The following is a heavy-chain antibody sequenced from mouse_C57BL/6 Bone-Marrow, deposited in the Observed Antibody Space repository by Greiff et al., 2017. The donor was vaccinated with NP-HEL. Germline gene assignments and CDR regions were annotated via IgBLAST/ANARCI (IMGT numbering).Heavy chain of an antibody. J-gene: IGHJ2*01. V-gene: IGHV1-59*01. CDR1: GYTFTSYW. Sequence: VQLQQSGAELVRPGTSVKLSCKASGYTFTSYWMHWVKQRPGQGLEWIGVIDPSDSYTNYNQKFKGKATLTVDTSSSTAYMPLSSLTSEDSAVYYCALFITTVVATDYWGQGTTLTVSS. D-gene: IGHD1-1*01. CDR3: ALFITTVVATDY. CDR2: IDPSDSYT.